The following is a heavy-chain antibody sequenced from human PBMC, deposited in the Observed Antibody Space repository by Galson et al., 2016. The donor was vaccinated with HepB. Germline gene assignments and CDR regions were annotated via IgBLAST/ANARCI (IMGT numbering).Heavy chain of an antibody. CDR1: GGSVDDYY. CDR3: ARSRTTSGWFGRAFDV. V-gene: IGHV4-59*02. J-gene: IGHJ3*01. CDR2: VYYSGNI. D-gene: IGHD3-10*01. Sequence: ETLSLTCSVSGGSVDDYYWHWIRQPPGKGLEWIGFVYYSGNIYYNPSLRSRVTISLDRSDNHVSLRLTSVAAAETAVYYCARSRTTSGWFGRAFDVWGQGTTVTVSS.